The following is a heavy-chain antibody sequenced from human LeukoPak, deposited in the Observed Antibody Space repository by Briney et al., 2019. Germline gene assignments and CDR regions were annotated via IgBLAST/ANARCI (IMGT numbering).Heavy chain of an antibody. Sequence: GGSLRLSCAACGFTFNINLMHWARQAPGKGLEWVASINPGGGGKYYVESLKGRFTISRDDAKNSLYLQMNSLRAEDTAVYYCVKDGIWSFDYWGQGTLVTVSS. D-gene: IGHD6-13*01. CDR2: INPGGGGK. CDR1: GFTFNINL. J-gene: IGHJ4*02. CDR3: VKDGIWSFDY. V-gene: IGHV3-7*01.